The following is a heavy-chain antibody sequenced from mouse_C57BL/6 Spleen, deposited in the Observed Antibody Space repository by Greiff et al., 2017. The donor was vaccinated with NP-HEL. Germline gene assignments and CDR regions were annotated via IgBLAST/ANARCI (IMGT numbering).Heavy chain of an antibody. V-gene: IGHV5-17*01. CDR3: ARNDYEGDYFDY. CDR1: GFTFSDYG. Sequence: EVKLMESGGGLVKPGGSLKLSCAASGFTFSDYGMHWVRQAPEKGLEWVAYISSGSSTIYYADTVKGRFTISRDNAKNTLFLQMTRLRSEDTAMYYCARNDYEGDYFDYWGQGTTLTVSS. J-gene: IGHJ2*01. D-gene: IGHD2-4*01. CDR2: ISSGSSTI.